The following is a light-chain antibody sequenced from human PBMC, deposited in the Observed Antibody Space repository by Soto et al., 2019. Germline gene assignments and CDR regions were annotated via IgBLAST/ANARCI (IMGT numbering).Light chain of an antibody. J-gene: IGLJ2*01. CDR2: GDN. CDR1: SSNIGSNT. CDR3: SSYTTSTSFIL. Sequence: QPVLTQSPSASGTPGQRVTISCSGSSSNIGSNTVDWYQQVPGTAPRLLIYGDNQRPSGVPDRFSGSKSGNTASLTISGLQAEDEAYYYCSSYTTSTSFILFGGGTKLTVL. V-gene: IGLV1-44*01.